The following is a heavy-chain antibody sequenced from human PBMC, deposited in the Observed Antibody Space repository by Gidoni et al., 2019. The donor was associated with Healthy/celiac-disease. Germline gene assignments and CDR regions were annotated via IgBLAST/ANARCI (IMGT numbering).Heavy chain of an antibody. Sequence: QLQLQESGPGLVKPSETLSLTCTVSGGSISSSSYYWGWIRQPPGKGLEWIGSIYYSGSTYYNPSLKSRVTISVDTSKNQFSLKLSSVTAADTAVYYCASRVLRFLEWPSWWFDPWGQGTLVTVSS. CDR3: ASRVLRFLEWPSWWFDP. J-gene: IGHJ5*02. D-gene: IGHD3-3*01. CDR2: IYYSGST. CDR1: GGSISSSSYY. V-gene: IGHV4-39*01.